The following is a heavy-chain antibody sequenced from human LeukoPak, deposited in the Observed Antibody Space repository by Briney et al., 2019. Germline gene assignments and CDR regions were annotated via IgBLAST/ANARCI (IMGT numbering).Heavy chain of an antibody. V-gene: IGHV3-7*01. CDR1: GFTFSTYW. D-gene: IGHD3-10*02. J-gene: IGHJ4*02. Sequence: PGGSLRLSCSASGFTFSTYWMSWVRQAPGKGLEWVANMRRDGNEIYYLDSVRGRFTISRDNAKNSLSLQMNSLRAEDTAVYYCASLCWGNQLAGFGSCGQGTLVTVSS. CDR2: MRRDGNEI. CDR3: ASLCWGNQLAGFGS.